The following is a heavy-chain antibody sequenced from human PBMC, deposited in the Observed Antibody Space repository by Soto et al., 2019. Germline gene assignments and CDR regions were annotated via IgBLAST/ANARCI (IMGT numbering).Heavy chain of an antibody. Sequence: GGSLRLSCAASGFTFSSYAMSWVRQAPGKGLEWVSAISGSGAGTYYADSVKGRFTISRDNSKNMAYLQMNSLRAEDTAVYYCAKVVGGSGSYDYYYYYGMDVWGQGTTVTVSS. CDR2: ISGSGAGT. V-gene: IGHV3-23*01. D-gene: IGHD3-10*01. CDR1: GFTFSSYA. J-gene: IGHJ6*02. CDR3: AKVVGGSGSYDYYYYYGMDV.